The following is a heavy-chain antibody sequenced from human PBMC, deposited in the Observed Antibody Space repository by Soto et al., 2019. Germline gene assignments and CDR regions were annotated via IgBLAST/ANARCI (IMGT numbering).Heavy chain of an antibody. Sequence: QVQVVQSGAEVKKPGSSVKVSCNASGGTFSSYAVNRVRQAPGQGLDCMGVVSTVLATTHYAQNSHRRVTITADESTGTAYLERSSLRSAATAVYYCAVSGRRSCDGAPCYTYFDSWGKGTLFTVSS. CDR3: AVSGRRSCDGAPCYTYFDS. CDR1: GGTFSSYA. CDR2: VSTVLATT. V-gene: IGHV1-69*01. D-gene: IGHD2-21*01. J-gene: IGHJ4*02.